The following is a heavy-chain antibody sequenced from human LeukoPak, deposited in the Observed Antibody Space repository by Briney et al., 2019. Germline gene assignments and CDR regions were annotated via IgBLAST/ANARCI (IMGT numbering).Heavy chain of an antibody. CDR3: AKDLEAYSSSSFYYGMDV. J-gene: IGHJ6*02. V-gene: IGHV3-23*01. CDR1: GFTFSTYA. CDR2: IGGSGGST. D-gene: IGHD6-6*01. Sequence: PGGSLRLSCAASGFTFSTYAMSWVRQAPGKGLEWVSGIGGSGGSTYYADSVKGRFTISRDNSKNTLYLQMNSLRAEDTAVYYCAKDLEAYSSSSFYYGMDVWGQGTTVTVSS.